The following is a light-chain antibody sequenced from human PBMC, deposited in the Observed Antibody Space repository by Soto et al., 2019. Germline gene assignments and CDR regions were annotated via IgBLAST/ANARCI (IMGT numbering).Light chain of an antibody. CDR1: QNIRNY. Sequence: DIQMTQSPSSLSASVGDRVTITCRASQNIRNYLNWYQQRSGKTPNLLVYAASNLRSGVPSRFSGSGSGTLFTLTITTLQPEDFATYYCQQIHSTSSYTFGQGTRVDIK. J-gene: IGKJ2*01. CDR3: QQIHSTSSYT. V-gene: IGKV1-39*01. CDR2: AAS.